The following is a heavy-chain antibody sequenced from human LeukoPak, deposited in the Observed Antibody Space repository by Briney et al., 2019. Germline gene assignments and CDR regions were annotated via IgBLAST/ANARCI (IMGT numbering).Heavy chain of an antibody. Sequence: SVKVSCKASGYTFTSYGISWVRQAPGRGLEWMGWISAYNGNTNYAQKLQGRVTMTTDTSTSTAYMELRSLRSDDTAVFYCARDKWMATISAFDIWGQGTVVTVSS. J-gene: IGHJ3*02. V-gene: IGHV1-18*01. CDR3: ARDKWMATISAFDI. D-gene: IGHD5-24*01. CDR2: ISAYNGNT. CDR1: GYTFTSYG.